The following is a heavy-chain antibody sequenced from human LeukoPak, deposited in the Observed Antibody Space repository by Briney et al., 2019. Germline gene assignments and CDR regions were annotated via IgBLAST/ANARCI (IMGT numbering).Heavy chain of an antibody. CDR3: AKVDSYLGYCSSTSCQYFDY. V-gene: IGHV3-23*01. J-gene: IGHJ4*02. Sequence: GGSLRRPCAASGFTFSSYAMSWVRQAPGKGLEWVSAISGSGGSTYYADSVKGRFTISRDDSKNTLYLQMNSLRAEDTAVYYCAKVDSYLGYCSSTSCQYFDYWGQGTLVTVSS. D-gene: IGHD2-2*01. CDR2: ISGSGGST. CDR1: GFTFSSYA.